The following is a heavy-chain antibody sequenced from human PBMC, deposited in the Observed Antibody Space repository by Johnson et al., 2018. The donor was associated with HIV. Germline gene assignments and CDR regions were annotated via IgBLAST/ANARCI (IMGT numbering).Heavy chain of an antibody. CDR3: ARANRYGDYRAKAFDI. CDR1: GFTFSSYA. Sequence: QVQLVESGGGVVQPGRSLRLSCAASGFTFSSYAMHWVRQAPGKGLEWVAVISYDGSDKYYADSVKGRFTISRDSSKNTLYLQMNSLRAEDTALYYCARANRYGDYRAKAFDIWGQGTMVTVSS. CDR2: ISYDGSDK. V-gene: IGHV3-30*04. J-gene: IGHJ3*02. D-gene: IGHD4-17*01.